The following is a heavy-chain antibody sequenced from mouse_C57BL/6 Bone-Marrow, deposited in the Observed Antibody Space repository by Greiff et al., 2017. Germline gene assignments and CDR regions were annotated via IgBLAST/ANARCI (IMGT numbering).Heavy chain of an antibody. CDR1: GFTFSSYG. J-gene: IGHJ3*01. Sequence: EVHLVESGGDLVKPGGSLKLSCAASGFTFSSYGMSWVRQTPDKRLEWVATISSGGSYTYYPDSVKGRFTISRDNAKNTLYLQMSSLKSEDTAMYYCAREEDDYDPFAYWGQGTLVTVSA. D-gene: IGHD2-4*01. CDR2: ISSGGSYT. CDR3: AREEDDYDPFAY. V-gene: IGHV5-6*01.